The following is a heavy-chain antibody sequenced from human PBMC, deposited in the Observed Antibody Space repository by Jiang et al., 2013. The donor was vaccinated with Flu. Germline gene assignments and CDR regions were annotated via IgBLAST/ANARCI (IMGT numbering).Heavy chain of an antibody. CDR2: INHSGST. D-gene: IGHD5-24*01. CDR1: GGSFSGYY. V-gene: IGHV4-34*01. J-gene: IGHJ2*01. CDR3: ARGSRWLQLLNWYFDL. Sequence: TCAVYGGSFSGYYWSWIRQPPGKGLEWIGEINHSGSTNYNPSLKSRVTISVDTSKNQFSLKLSSVTAADTAVYYCARGSRWLQLLNWYFDLWGRGTLVTVSS.